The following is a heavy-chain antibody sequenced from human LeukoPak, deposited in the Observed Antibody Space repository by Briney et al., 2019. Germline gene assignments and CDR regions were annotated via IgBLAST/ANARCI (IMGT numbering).Heavy chain of an antibody. D-gene: IGHD6-13*01. J-gene: IGHJ4*02. CDR2: ISASGVST. Sequence: GGSLRLSCTASRFTFSTYAMSWVRQAPGKGLEWVSAISASGVSTYYADSVKGRFTISRDNSKNSLFLQMNSLRAEDSAVYYCARPPQYSSTWYYFDFWGQGTLVTVSS. V-gene: IGHV3-23*01. CDR3: ARPPQYSSTWYYFDF. CDR1: RFTFSTYA.